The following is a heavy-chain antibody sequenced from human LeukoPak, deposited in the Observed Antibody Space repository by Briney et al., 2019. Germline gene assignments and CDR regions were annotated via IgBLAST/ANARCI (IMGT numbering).Heavy chain of an antibody. Sequence: PGGSLRLSCAASGFTVSSNYMSWVRQAPGKGLEWVSVIYSGGTTYYADSVKGRFTISRDNSKNTLYLQMNSLRAEDTAVYYCTTGGTYFYGSGNFDYWGQGALVTVSS. V-gene: IGHV3-53*01. J-gene: IGHJ4*02. CDR1: GFTVSSNY. D-gene: IGHD3-10*01. CDR2: IYSGGTT. CDR3: TTGGTYFYGSGNFDY.